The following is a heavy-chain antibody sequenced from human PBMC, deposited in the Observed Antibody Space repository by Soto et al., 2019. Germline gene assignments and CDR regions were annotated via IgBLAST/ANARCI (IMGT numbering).Heavy chain of an antibody. CDR3: ARDSPSLAYCGGDCYSIDY. J-gene: IGHJ4*02. V-gene: IGHV1-2*02. D-gene: IGHD2-21*02. Sequence: QEQLVQSGAEVKKPGASVKDSCKASGYTFTDHYIHWVRQAPGQGLEWMGWINSNSGGTNSAQKFQGRVTMTRDTSISTAYMELTRLRSDDTAMYYCARDSPSLAYCGGDCYSIDYCGQGTLVTVSS. CDR1: GYTFTDHY. CDR2: INSNSGGT.